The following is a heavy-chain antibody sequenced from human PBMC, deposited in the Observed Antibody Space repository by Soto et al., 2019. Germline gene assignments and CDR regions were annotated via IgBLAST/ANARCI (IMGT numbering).Heavy chain of an antibody. Sequence: GGSLRLSCAASGFTFSGYAMSWIRQTPGKGLEWVSTISGSGGSRYYADSVKGRFTISRDNSKNTLYLQMGSLRAEDMAVYYCARAIGFGAFDYWGQGTLVTVSS. J-gene: IGHJ4*02. D-gene: IGHD3-10*01. V-gene: IGHV3-23*01. CDR3: ARAIGFGAFDY. CDR1: GFTFSGYA. CDR2: ISGSGGSR.